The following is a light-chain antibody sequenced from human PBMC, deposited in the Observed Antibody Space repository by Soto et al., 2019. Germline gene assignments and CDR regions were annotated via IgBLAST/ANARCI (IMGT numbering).Light chain of an antibody. CDR3: LQDYNYPRT. V-gene: IGKV1-6*01. Sequence: MTQSPATLSVSPGERATLSCRASQSASSNLAWYQQKPGKAPKLLTYAASSLQSGVPSRFSGSGSGTDFTLTISSLQPEDFATYYCLQDYNYPRTFGQGTKVDIK. J-gene: IGKJ1*01. CDR1: QSASSN. CDR2: AAS.